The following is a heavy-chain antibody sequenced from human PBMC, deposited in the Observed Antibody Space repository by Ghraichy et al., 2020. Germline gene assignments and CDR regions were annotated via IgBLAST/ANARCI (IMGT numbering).Heavy chain of an antibody. J-gene: IGHJ4*02. D-gene: IGHD3-22*01. CDR3: AKRGHYYHESSGYYTFYFYH. V-gene: IGHV3-23*01. CDR1: GFTFSSYA. CDR2: IGSSGDFT. Sequence: GESLNISCAASGFTFSSYAMSWVRQPPGKGLEWVSSIGSSGDFTYYADSVKGRFTISRDNSKNTLSLQMNSLRAEDTAIYHCAKRGHYYHESSGYYTFYFYHWGQRALVTVSS.